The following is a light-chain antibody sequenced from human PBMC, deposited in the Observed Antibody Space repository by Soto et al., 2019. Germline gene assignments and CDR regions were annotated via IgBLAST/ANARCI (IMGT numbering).Light chain of an antibody. CDR2: AAS. CDR1: QSVGRNY. V-gene: IGKV3-20*01. CDR3: QQYGTSPWP. Sequence: EIVLTQFPGTLSLSPGERATLTCRASQSVGRNYVAWYQQKPGQAPRVIIYAASNRASGIPDRFSGSGSGSDFTLTISRLEPEDIAVYYCQQYGTSPWPFGQGTKVEIK. J-gene: IGKJ1*01.